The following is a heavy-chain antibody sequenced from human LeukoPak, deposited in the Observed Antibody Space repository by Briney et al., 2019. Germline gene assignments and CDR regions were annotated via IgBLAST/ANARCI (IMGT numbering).Heavy chain of an antibody. V-gene: IGHV4-4*07. CDR2: IYTNGST. CDR1: GYSISSSYY. CDR3: ARGAGISGTYYYY. J-gene: IGHJ4*02. D-gene: IGHD1-26*01. Sequence: SETLSLTCTVSGYSISSSYYWNWIRQPAGKGLEWIGRIYTNGSTNYNPSLKSRVTMSVDTSKNQFSLKLSSVTAADTAVYYCARGAGISGTYYYYWGQGTLVTVSS.